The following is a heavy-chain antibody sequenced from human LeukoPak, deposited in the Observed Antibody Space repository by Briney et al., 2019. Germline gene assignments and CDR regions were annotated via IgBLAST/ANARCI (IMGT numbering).Heavy chain of an antibody. D-gene: IGHD6-19*01. Sequence: GGSLRLSCAASGFTFSSYAMHWVRQAPGKGLEWVAVIPYDGSNKYYADSVKGRFTISRDNSKNTLYLQMNSLRAEDTAVYYCARERVRYSSGWYSFDYWGQGTLVTVSS. J-gene: IGHJ4*02. CDR1: GFTFSSYA. CDR3: ARERVRYSSGWYSFDY. V-gene: IGHV3-30*04. CDR2: IPYDGSNK.